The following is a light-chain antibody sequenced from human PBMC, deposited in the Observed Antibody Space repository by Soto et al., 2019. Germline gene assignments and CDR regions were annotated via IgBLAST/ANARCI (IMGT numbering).Light chain of an antibody. V-gene: IGKV1-39*01. CDR2: AAS. Sequence: DIQMTQSPSSLSASVGDRVTITCRASQSINSYLNWYQQKPGKAPHLLISAASSLQSGVPSRFSGSGSGTDFTLTISSLQPEDFATYYCQQSYTTPTTFGQGAKVGIK. CDR1: QSINSY. CDR3: QQSYTTPTT. J-gene: IGKJ1*01.